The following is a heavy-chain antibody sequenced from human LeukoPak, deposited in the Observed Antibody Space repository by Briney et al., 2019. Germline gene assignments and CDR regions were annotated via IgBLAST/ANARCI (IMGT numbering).Heavy chain of an antibody. CDR2: IYQSGTT. D-gene: IGHD5-18*01. CDR1: GGSITSFY. CDR3: ARLGYNYGFDP. V-gene: IGHV4-59*08. Sequence: KPSETLSLTCAVSGGSITSFYWSWIRQPPGKGLEYFGHIYQSGTTNYNPSLRSRVTLSIDTSKNQFSLRLTSLTAADTAVYFCARLGYNYGFDPWGQGTLVTVSS. J-gene: IGHJ5*02.